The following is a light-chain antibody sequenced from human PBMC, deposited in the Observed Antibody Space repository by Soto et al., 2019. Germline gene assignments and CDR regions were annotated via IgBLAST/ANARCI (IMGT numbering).Light chain of an antibody. Sequence: IELNQSACTLSATIGYSITITCRASQSISTWLAWYQQKAGKAPKLLIYDASTLESGVPSRFSGFGSGTEFTLTISSLQPDDFATYHCQHYNSYSEAFGQGTKVDIK. CDR2: DAS. CDR1: QSISTW. J-gene: IGKJ1*01. CDR3: QHYNSYSEA. V-gene: IGKV1-5*01.